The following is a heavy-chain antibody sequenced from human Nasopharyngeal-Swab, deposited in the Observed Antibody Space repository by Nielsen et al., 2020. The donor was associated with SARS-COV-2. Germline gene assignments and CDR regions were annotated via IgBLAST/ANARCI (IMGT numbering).Heavy chain of an antibody. Sequence: GSLRLSCTVSGGSISSYYWSWIRQPPGKGLEWIGYIYYSGSTSYNPSLKSRVTISVDTSKNQFSLKLSSVTAADTAVYYCARDSRSGWLYWGQGTLVTVSS. CDR1: GGSISSYY. V-gene: IGHV4-59*01. J-gene: IGHJ4*02. CDR3: ARDSRSGWLY. D-gene: IGHD6-19*01. CDR2: IYYSGST.